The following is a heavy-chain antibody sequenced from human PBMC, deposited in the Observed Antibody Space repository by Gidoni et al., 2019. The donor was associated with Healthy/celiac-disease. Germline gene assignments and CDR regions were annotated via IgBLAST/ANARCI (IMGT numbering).Heavy chain of an antibody. CDR2: IWYDGSNK. V-gene: IGHV3-33*01. CDR1: GFTFSSYG. D-gene: IGHD2-2*01. Sequence: QVQLVESGGGVVQPGRSLRLSCAASGFTFSSYGMHWVRQAPGKGLEWVAVIWYDGSNKYYADSVKGRFTISRDNSKNTLYLQMNSLRAEDTAVYYCARDSGLHSTSCYLLCYYYYMDVWGKGTTVTVSS. CDR3: ARDSGLHSTSCYLLCYYYYMDV. J-gene: IGHJ6*03.